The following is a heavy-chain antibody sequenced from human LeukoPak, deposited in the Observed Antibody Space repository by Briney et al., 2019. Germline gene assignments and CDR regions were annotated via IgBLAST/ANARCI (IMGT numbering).Heavy chain of an antibody. V-gene: IGHV3-15*01. Sequence: PGGSLRLSCAASGFTFSNAWMSWVRQAPGKGLEWVGRIKSKTDGGTTDYAAPVKGRFTISRDDSKNTLYLQMNSLKTEDTAVYYCTTDYYDSRNFDYWGQGTLVTASS. J-gene: IGHJ4*02. CDR1: GFTFSNAW. D-gene: IGHD3-22*01. CDR3: TTDYYDSRNFDY. CDR2: IKSKTDGGTT.